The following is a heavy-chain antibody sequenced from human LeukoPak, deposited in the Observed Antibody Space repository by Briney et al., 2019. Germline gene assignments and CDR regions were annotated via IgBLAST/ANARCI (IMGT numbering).Heavy chain of an antibody. CDR1: GFTFSSYS. CDR3: ATDRGESYSPIDH. J-gene: IGHJ4*02. D-gene: IGHD2-15*01. Sequence: PGGSLRLSCAASGFTFSSYSMNWVRQAPGKGLEWVSFISSSSSTIYYADSVKGRFTISRDNAKNSLYLQMNSLRAEDTAVYYWATDRGESYSPIDHWSQGTVVTVS. V-gene: IGHV3-48*04. CDR2: ISSSSSTI.